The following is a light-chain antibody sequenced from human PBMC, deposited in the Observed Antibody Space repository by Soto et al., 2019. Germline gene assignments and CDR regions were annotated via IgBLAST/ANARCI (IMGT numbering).Light chain of an antibody. CDR1: QSISSY. J-gene: IGKJ1*01. CDR2: AAS. Sequence: DIQMTKSPSSLSASVGDRVTITCRASQSISSYLNWYQQKPGKATKPLIYAASSLQSGVPSRFSGSGSGTDFTLTISSLQPEDFATYYGQQSYSTSWTFGQGTKMEIK. V-gene: IGKV1-39*01. CDR3: QQSYSTSWT.